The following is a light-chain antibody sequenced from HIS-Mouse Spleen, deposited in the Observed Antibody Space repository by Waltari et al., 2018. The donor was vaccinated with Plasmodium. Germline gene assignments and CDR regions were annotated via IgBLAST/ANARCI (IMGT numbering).Light chain of an antibody. CDR2: EDS. V-gene: IGLV3-10*01. CDR3: YSTDSSGNHRV. CDR1: ALPKKY. J-gene: IGLJ3*02. Sequence: SYELTQPPSVSVSPGQTARITCSGGALPKKYAYWYQQKSGQAPVLVIYEDSKRPSGIPERFSGSSSGTMATLTISGAQVEDEADYYYYSTDSSGNHRVFGGGTKLTVL.